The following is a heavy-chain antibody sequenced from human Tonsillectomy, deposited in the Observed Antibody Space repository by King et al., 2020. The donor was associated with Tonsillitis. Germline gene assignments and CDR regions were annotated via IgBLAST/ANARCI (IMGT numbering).Heavy chain of an antibody. CDR2: IKSKTDGGTT. V-gene: IGHV3-15*07. D-gene: IGHD6-19*01. Sequence: VQLVESGGGLVKPGGSLRLSCAASGFIFSNAWMNWVRQAPGKGLEWVGRIKSKTDGGTTDCAAPVKGRFTFSRDDSKNTRDLQMNSLKTADRAGDYCTTGTAVADYYYYYYMDVWGKGTTVTVSS. CDR3: TTGTAVADYYYYYYMDV. J-gene: IGHJ6*03. CDR1: GFIFSNAW.